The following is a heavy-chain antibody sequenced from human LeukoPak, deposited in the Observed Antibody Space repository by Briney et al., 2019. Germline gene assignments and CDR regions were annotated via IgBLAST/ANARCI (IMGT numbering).Heavy chain of an antibody. V-gene: IGHV3-11*01. J-gene: IGHJ4*02. CDR2: ISPGGGMT. D-gene: IGHD6-19*01. CDR3: AGGRDIAVAGPGGYFDY. Sequence: GGSLRLSCAASGFIFSDYYMSWIRQAPGKGLEWLSYISPGGGMTYFADSVKGRFTISRDNARNSLSLQMNSLTAEDTAVYYCAGGRDIAVAGPGGYFDYWGQGTLVTVSS. CDR1: GFIFSDYY.